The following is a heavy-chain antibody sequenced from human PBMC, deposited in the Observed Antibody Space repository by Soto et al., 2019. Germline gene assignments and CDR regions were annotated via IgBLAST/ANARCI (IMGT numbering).Heavy chain of an antibody. V-gene: IGHV3-30*18. J-gene: IGHJ4*01. Sequence: QVQLVESGGGVVQPGRSLRLSCVASGFRFSGYGMYWVRQAPGKGLEWVARITFDGSNQFYGESVKGRFTISRDDSKNTLYLQMNSLRSEDTALYYCAKDMGADYWGHGTPVIVSS. CDR3: AKDMGADY. CDR1: GFRFSGYG. D-gene: IGHD3-16*01. CDR2: ITFDGSNQ.